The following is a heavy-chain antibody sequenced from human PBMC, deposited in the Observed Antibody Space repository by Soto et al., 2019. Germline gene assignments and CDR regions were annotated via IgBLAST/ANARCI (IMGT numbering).Heavy chain of an antibody. CDR3: ARGDFYDSSGPLSNAFDI. CDR2: IKPDGSEK. D-gene: IGHD3-22*01. CDR1: GFTFTTYW. V-gene: IGHV3-7*04. J-gene: IGHJ3*02. Sequence: GGSLRLSCAASGFTFTTYWMSWVRQAPGKGLEWVANIKPDGSEKWYVDSVKGRFTISRDNAKNSLYLQMNSLRAEDTAVYYCARGDFYDSSGPLSNAFDIWGPGTMVTV.